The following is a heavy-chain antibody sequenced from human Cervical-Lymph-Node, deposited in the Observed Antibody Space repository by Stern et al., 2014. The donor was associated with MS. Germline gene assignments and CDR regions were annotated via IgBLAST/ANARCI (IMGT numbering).Heavy chain of an antibody. CDR3: ARRNGYKPLFYYYGMDV. V-gene: IGHV2-5*02. J-gene: IGHJ6*02. D-gene: IGHD5-24*01. CDR2: IYWDDDK. CDR1: GFSLSISGVG. Sequence: QITLKESGPTLVKPTQTLTLTCTFSGFSLSISGVGVGWIRQPPGKALEWLALIYWDDDKSYSPSLKSRLTITKDPSKTQVVLKMPNMDPADTATYYCARRNGYKPLFYYYGMDVWGQGTTVTVSS.